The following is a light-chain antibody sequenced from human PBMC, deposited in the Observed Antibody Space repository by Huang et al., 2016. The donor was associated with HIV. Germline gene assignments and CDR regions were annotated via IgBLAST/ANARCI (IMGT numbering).Light chain of an antibody. Sequence: EDVMTQFPLSLPVTLGQPASISCRTSESLVYSDGNTYVHWFQQSPGQSPRRLIYKVSYRVSGVPGRFSCSGSGTDFTLNLSRVEAEDVGIYYCMQGTHWWAFGQGTKVEI. CDR3: MQGTHWWA. V-gene: IGKV2-30*01. CDR1: ESLVYSDGNTY. J-gene: IGKJ1*01. CDR2: KVS.